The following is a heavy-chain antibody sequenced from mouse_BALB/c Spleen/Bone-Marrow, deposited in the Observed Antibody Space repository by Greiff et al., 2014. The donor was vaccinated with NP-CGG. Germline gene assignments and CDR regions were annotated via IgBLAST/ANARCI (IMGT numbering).Heavy chain of an antibody. J-gene: IGHJ3*01. Sequence: EVQLVESGGGLVKPGGSLKLSCAASGFTFRDYYMYWVRQTPEKRLEWVATISDGGTYTYYSDIVKGRFTISRDKAKNNLYLQMTNLMSEDTAMYRCVRDGDYRYAWFSYWGQGTLVTVSA. CDR3: VRDGDYRYAWFSY. V-gene: IGHV5-4*02. CDR1: GFTFRDYY. D-gene: IGHD2-14*01. CDR2: ISDGGTYT.